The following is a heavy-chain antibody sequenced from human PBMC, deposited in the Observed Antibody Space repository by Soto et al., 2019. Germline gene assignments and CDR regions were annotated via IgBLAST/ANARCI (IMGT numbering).Heavy chain of an antibody. Sequence: GESLKISCKGSGYSFSTYWIAWVRQMPGKGLEWMGIIYPGDSDTRYSLSLQGQVTISADKSISTAYPQWSSLKASDTAIYYCARRPPEGGTMDVWGQGTTVTVSS. V-gene: IGHV5-51*01. CDR3: ARRPPEGGTMDV. D-gene: IGHD3-16*01. CDR2: IYPGDSDT. J-gene: IGHJ6*02. CDR1: GYSFSTYW.